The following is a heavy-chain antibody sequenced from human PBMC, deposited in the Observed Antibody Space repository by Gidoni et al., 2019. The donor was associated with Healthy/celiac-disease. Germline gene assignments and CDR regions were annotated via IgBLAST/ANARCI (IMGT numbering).Heavy chain of an antibody. D-gene: IGHD2-21*02. CDR1: VGSISSSSYY. J-gene: IGHJ2*01. Sequence: QLQLQESGPGLVQPSETLSLTCTVPVGSISSSSYYLGWIRQPPGKGLEWIGSIYYSGSTYYNPSLKSRVTISVDTSKNQFSLKLSSVTAADTAVYYCARHPAISRYCGGDCYPKWYFDLWGRGTLVTVSS. V-gene: IGHV4-39*01. CDR2: IYYSGST. CDR3: ARHPAISRYCGGDCYPKWYFDL.